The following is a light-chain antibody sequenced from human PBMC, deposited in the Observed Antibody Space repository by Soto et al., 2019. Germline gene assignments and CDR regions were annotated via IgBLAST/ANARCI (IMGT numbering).Light chain of an antibody. CDR3: QQYGGSSLYT. Sequence: EIVLTQSPGTLSLSPGERATLSCRASQSVSSSYLGWYQQKPGQAPRLLIYCASSRATGIPDRFSGSGSGTDFTLTISRLDPEDFAVYYCQQYGGSSLYTFGQGTKLEIK. CDR1: QSVSSSY. J-gene: IGKJ2*01. V-gene: IGKV3-20*01. CDR2: CAS.